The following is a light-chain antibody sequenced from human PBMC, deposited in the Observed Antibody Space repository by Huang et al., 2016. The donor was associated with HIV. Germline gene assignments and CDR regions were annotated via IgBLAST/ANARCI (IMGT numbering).Light chain of an antibody. Sequence: AIQLTQSPTSLSASVGDRVTITCRASQGIARALAWYQQKPGKAPNLLIYDASRLQGGVPSRFRGSGSGTDITLTISSLQPEDFATYYCQQFNNYPQTFGQGTKVEIK. J-gene: IGKJ1*01. CDR1: QGIARA. CDR2: DAS. CDR3: QQFNNYPQT. V-gene: IGKV1D-13*01.